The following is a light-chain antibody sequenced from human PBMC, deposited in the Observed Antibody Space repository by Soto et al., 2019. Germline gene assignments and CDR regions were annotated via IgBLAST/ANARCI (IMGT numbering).Light chain of an antibody. CDR1: SSDVGGYNY. Sequence: QSALTQPPSASGSPGQSVTISCTGTSSDVGGYNYVSWYQQYPGKAPKVMIYEVSKRPSGVPDRFSGSKSGNTASLTVSGLQAEDEADYYCSSFAGSNIPVVFGGGPKLTVL. CDR2: EVS. J-gene: IGLJ2*01. CDR3: SSFAGSNIPVV. V-gene: IGLV2-8*01.